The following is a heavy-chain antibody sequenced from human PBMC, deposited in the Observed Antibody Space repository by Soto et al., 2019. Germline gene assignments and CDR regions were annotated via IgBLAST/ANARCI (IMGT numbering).Heavy chain of an antibody. Sequence: PGGSLRLSCAVSGFSFGTYTVNWVRQAPGTGLEWVSGLSDSVGTTHYAYSVKGRFTISRDKSKNTLYLQMNSLRAEDTAVYYCAKGSRGEPHYGMDVWGQGTTVTVS. J-gene: IGHJ6*02. D-gene: IGHD3-16*01. V-gene: IGHV3-23*01. CDR2: LSDSVGTT. CDR3: AKGSRGEPHYGMDV. CDR1: GFSFGTYT.